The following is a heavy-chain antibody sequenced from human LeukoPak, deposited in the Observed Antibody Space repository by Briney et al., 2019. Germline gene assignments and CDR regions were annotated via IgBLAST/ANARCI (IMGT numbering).Heavy chain of an antibody. J-gene: IGHJ3*02. CDR2: VNSDGTRT. Sequence: GGSLRLSCEASGFTFSSYWMDWVRQAPGKGLVWVSGVNSDGTRTRYAESVKGRFSISRDNAKNTLYLQMNSLRAEDTAVYYCARVGSTDGPHAFDIWGQGTMVTVSS. D-gene: IGHD5-24*01. CDR1: GFTFSSYW. V-gene: IGHV3-74*01. CDR3: ARVGSTDGPHAFDI.